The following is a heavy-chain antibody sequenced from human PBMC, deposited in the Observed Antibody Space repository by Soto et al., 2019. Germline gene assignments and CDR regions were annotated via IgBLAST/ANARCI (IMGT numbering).Heavy chain of an antibody. Sequence: QVQLVQSGAEVKKPGGSVKVSCKASGYTFTSYGISWVRQAPGQGLEWMGWISAYNGNTNYAQKLQGRVTMTTDTSTSTAYMELRSMRSDATAVYYCARDLGDILTGYPDDYWGQVTLVTVSS. D-gene: IGHD3-9*01. CDR2: ISAYNGNT. CDR3: ARDLGDILTGYPDDY. V-gene: IGHV1-18*04. CDR1: GYTFTSYG. J-gene: IGHJ4*02.